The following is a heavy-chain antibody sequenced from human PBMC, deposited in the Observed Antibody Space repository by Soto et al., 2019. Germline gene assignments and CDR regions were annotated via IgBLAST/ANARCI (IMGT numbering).Heavy chain of an antibody. J-gene: IGHJ6*02. CDR1: GGSISSYY. CDR2: TYTSGST. D-gene: IGHD3-3*01. Sequence: SETLSLTCTVSGGSISSYYWSWIRQPAGKGLEWIGRTYTSGSTNYNPSLKSRVTMSVDTSKNQFFLKLSSVTAADTAVYYCARNMDDFWSGYIYYYYGMDVWGQGTTVTVSS. CDR3: ARNMDDFWSGYIYYYYGMDV. V-gene: IGHV4-4*07.